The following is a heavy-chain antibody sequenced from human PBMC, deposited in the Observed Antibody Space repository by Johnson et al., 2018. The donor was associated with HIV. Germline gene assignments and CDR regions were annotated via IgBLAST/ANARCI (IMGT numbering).Heavy chain of an antibody. CDR2: INWNGGSK. CDR3: ARITGVVVAYTHYGPGSNRRADAFDI. Sequence: VQLVESRGGVVRPGGSLRLSCAASGFTFDDYGMSWVRQAPGKGLEWVSGINWNGGSKGYVDSVKGRFTISRDNAKNSVYLQMNSLRGEDTAFYYCARITGVVVAYTHYGPGSNRRADAFDIWGQGTMVTVSS. D-gene: IGHD3-10*01. V-gene: IGHV3-20*04. CDR1: GFTFDDYG. J-gene: IGHJ3*02.